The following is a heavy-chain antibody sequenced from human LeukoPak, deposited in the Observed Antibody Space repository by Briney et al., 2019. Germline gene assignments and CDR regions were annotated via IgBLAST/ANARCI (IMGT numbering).Heavy chain of an antibody. CDR1: GFTFDAYA. V-gene: IGHV3-9*01. CDR3: AKDPAVGNTPRVYAFDI. Sequence: GGSLRLSCAASGFTFDAYAMHWVRHVPGKGLEWVSGISRNSDYIVYGDSVQGRFIISRDNARDSLFLEMNSLRAEDTALYFCAKDPAVGNTPRVYAFDIWGQGTMVTVSS. J-gene: IGHJ3*02. CDR2: ISRNSDYI. D-gene: IGHD1-26*01.